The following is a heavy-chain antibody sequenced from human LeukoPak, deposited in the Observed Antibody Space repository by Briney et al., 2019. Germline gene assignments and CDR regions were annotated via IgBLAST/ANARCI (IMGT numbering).Heavy chain of an antibody. J-gene: IGHJ4*02. V-gene: IGHV1-69*06. CDR2: IIPIFGTA. CDR3: ARDLSSGWYYFDY. D-gene: IGHD6-19*01. CDR1: GGTFSSYA. Sequence: SVKVSCKASGGTFSSYAISWVRQAPGQGLVWMGGIIPIFGTANYAQKFQGRVTITADKSTSTAYMELSSLRSEDTAVYYCARDLSSGWYYFDYWGQGTLVTVSS.